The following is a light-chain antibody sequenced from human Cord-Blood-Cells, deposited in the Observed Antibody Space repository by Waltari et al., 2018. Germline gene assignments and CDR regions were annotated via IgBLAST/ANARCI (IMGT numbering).Light chain of an antibody. J-gene: IGKJ2*01. Sequence: EIVLTQSPATLSLPPGEKATLSCRASQSVSSYFAWYQQKPGQAPRLRSYDASDRATGSPARFSGSGSGTDFTLTISRLEPEDFAVYYCQQRSNWPYTFGQGTKLEIK. CDR3: QQRSNWPYT. CDR2: DAS. CDR1: QSVSSY. V-gene: IGKV3-11*01.